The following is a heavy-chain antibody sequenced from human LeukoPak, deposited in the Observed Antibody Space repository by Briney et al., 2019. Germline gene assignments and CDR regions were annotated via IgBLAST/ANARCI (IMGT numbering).Heavy chain of an antibody. V-gene: IGHV4-39*01. D-gene: IGHD2-2*03. J-gene: IGHJ4*02. CDR2: IYYSGNT. CDR1: GGSISSSSSY. CDR3: ARLDSLISPPNDY. Sequence: PSETLSLTCTVSGGSISSSSSYWGWIRQPPGKGLEWIGTIYYSGNTYYNPSLKSRVTISVDTSKNQFSLKLSSVTAADTAVYYCARLDSLISPPNDYWGQRTLVTVSS.